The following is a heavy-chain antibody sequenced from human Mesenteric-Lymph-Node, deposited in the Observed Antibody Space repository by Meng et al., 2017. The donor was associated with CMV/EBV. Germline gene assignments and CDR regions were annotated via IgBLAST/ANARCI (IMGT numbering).Heavy chain of an antibody. CDR1: GFIPDTYA. D-gene: IGHD6-25*01. V-gene: IGHV3-21*01. CDR2: ISSSSSYK. J-gene: IGHJ4*02. Sequence: GESLKISCAASGFIPDTYAMNWVRQAPGKGLEWVSLISSSSSYKYHADSVKGRFTISRDNAKNSLYLQMTSLRAEDTAVYYCARDRSAAGYFDSWGQGTLVTVSS. CDR3: ARDRSAAGYFDS.